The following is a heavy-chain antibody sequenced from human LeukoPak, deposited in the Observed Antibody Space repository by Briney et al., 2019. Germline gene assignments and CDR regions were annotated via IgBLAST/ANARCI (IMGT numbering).Heavy chain of an antibody. Sequence: ASVKVSCKASGYTFTSYGISWVRQAPGQGLEWMGWISAYNGNTNYAQKLQGRVTMTTDTSTSTAYMELRSLRSDDTAVYYCARWVVRGVISYYGMDVWGQGTTVTVSS. CDR1: GYTFTSYG. V-gene: IGHV1-18*01. D-gene: IGHD3-10*01. J-gene: IGHJ6*02. CDR2: ISAYNGNT. CDR3: ARWVVRGVISYYGMDV.